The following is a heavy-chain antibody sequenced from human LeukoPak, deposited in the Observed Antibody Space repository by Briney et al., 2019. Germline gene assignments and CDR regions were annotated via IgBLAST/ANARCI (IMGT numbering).Heavy chain of an antibody. CDR3: ARFGGAY. Sequence: PGGSLRLSCVVSGSTVSNNYMSWVRQAPRKGLEWVSLIYSGGSTYYADSVKGRFTISRDNSKNTLYLQMNSLRAEDTAVYYCARFGGAYWGQGTLVTVSS. J-gene: IGHJ4*02. V-gene: IGHV3-53*01. CDR1: GSTVSNNY. D-gene: IGHD3-16*01. CDR2: IYSGGST.